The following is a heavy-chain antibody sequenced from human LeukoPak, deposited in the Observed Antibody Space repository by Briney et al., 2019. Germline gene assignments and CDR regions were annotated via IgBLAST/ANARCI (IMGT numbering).Heavy chain of an antibody. D-gene: IGHD5-18*01. CDR1: GFTFSSYA. Sequence: GGSLRLSCAASGFTFSSYAMSWVRQAPGKGLEWVSVIYSGGSTYYADSVKGRFTISRDNSKNTLYLQMNSLRAEDTAVYYCAIYSYGDNHFDYWGQGTLVTVSS. CDR3: AIYSYGDNHFDY. J-gene: IGHJ4*02. CDR2: IYSGGST. V-gene: IGHV3-66*01.